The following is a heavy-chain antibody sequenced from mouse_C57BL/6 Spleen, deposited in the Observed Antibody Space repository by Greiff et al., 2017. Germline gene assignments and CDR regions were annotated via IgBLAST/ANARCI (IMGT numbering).Heavy chain of an antibody. Sequence: QVQLQQSGPELVKPGASVKLSCKASGYTFTSYDINWVKQRPGQGLEWIGWIYPRDGSNKYNEKFKGKATLTVDTSSSTAYMELHSLTSEDSAVYFCARKPGSSPYYARDYWGQGTSVTVSS. CDR2: IYPRDGSN. CDR3: ARKPGSSPYYARDY. D-gene: IGHD1-1*01. CDR1: GYTFTSYD. V-gene: IGHV1-85*01. J-gene: IGHJ4*01.